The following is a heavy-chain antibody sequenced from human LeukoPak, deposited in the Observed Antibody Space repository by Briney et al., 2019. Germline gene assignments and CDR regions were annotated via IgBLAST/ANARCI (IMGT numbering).Heavy chain of an antibody. D-gene: IGHD6-19*01. CDR2: IYTSGST. V-gene: IGHV4-61*02. Sequence: SETLSLTCTVSGGSISSGSYYWSWIRQPAGKGLEWIGRIYTSGSTNYNPSLKSRVTISVDTSKNQFSLKLSSVTAADTAVYYCARGWGSGYWFDPRGQGTLVTVSS. J-gene: IGHJ5*02. CDR1: GGSISSGSYY. CDR3: ARGWGSGYWFDP.